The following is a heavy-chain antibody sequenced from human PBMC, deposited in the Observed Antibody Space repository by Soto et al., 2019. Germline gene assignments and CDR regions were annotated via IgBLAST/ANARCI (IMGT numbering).Heavy chain of an antibody. CDR1: GCSISGYY. V-gene: IGHV4-59*01. J-gene: IGHJ4*02. CDR3: ARPAGGGWAHFAS. Sequence: SEALSLTCTGAGCSISGYYWSWMRQPPGKGLEWSGYIYYSGTTNYNPSLKSRGTISVDTSKNQFSLKLSSGTAADTAVYYSARPAGGGWAHFASWGQGTLVNVS. CDR2: IYYSGTT. D-gene: IGHD6-19*01.